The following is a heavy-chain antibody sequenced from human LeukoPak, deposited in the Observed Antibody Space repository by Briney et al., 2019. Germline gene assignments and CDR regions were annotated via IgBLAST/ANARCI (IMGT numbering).Heavy chain of an antibody. D-gene: IGHD5-12*01. CDR2: INPNSCGT. V-gene: IGHV1-2*02. Sequence: ASVKVSCKASGYTFTGYYMHWVRQAPGQGREGMGWINPNSCGTNYAQKFQGRVTITRDTAISTAHMELSRLRSDDTAVYYCAAGYGVHFDFWGQGTGVTVSA. CDR3: AAGYGVHFDF. CDR1: GYTFTGYY. J-gene: IGHJ4*02.